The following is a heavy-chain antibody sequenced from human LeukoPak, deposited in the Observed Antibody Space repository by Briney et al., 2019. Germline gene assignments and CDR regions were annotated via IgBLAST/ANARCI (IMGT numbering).Heavy chain of an antibody. Sequence: SETLSLTCAVYGGSFSGYYWSWIRQPPGKGLEWIGENNHSGSTNYNTSLKSRVTISVDTSKNQFSLKLSSVTAADTAVYYCARAPSRPRSGWLAEYFQHWGQGTLVTVSS. V-gene: IGHV4-34*01. CDR3: ARAPSRPRSGWLAEYFQH. J-gene: IGHJ1*01. D-gene: IGHD6-19*01. CDR1: GGSFSGYY. CDR2: NNHSGST.